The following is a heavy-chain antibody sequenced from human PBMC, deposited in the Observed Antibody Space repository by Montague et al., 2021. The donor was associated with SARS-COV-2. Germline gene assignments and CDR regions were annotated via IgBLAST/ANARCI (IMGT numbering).Heavy chain of an antibody. CDR2: IKQDGSEK. CDR3: ARDRIKYGPYNWFDP. Sequence: SLSLSLSASGFTFSSYWMSWVRQSPGKGLEWVANIKQDGSEKYYVDSVKGRFTISRDNAKNSLYLQMNSLRAEDTAVYYCARDRIKYGPYNWFDPWGQGTLVTVSS. D-gene: IGHD4-17*01. V-gene: IGHV3-7*03. J-gene: IGHJ5*02. CDR1: GFTFSSYW.